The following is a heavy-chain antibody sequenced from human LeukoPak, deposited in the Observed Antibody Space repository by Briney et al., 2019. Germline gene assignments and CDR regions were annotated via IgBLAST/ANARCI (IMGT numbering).Heavy chain of an antibody. Sequence: GGSLRHSCAASGLTVNNNYWNWVRQPPGKGPEWISLIYSNGDTRYADSVKGRFTFSRDNSKNTLYLQMNSLRAEDTAVYYCTYGDYPLTYWGQGTLVSVSS. D-gene: IGHD4-17*01. J-gene: IGHJ4*02. CDR1: GLTVNNNY. V-gene: IGHV3-66*01. CDR3: TYGDYPLTY. CDR2: IYSNGDT.